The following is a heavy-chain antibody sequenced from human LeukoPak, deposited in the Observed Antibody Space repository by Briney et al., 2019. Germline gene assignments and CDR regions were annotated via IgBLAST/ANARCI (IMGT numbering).Heavy chain of an antibody. CDR2: IYSGGST. J-gene: IGHJ4*02. CDR1: GFTVSNNY. V-gene: IGHV3-53*05. Sequence: GGSLRLSCAASGFTVSNNYMTWVRQAPGKGLEWVSVIYSGGSTYYADSVKGRFTISRDNAKNSLYLQMNSLRAEDTALYYCAKSVAAADRYYFDYWGQGTLVTVSS. D-gene: IGHD6-13*01. CDR3: AKSVAAADRYYFDY.